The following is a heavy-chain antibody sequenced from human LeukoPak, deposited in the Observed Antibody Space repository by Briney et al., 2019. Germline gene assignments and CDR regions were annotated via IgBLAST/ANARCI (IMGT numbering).Heavy chain of an antibody. CDR1: GFTFSSYG. D-gene: IGHD3-16*02. CDR2: IRYDGSNK. J-gene: IGHJ6*03. Sequence: SGGSLRLSCAASGFTFSSYGMHWVRQAPGKGLEWVAFIRYDGSNKYYAGSVKGRFTISRDNSKNTLYLQMNSLGAEDTAVYYCANLYVWGSYRYSMDVWGKGTTVTVSS. V-gene: IGHV3-30*02. CDR3: ANLYVWGSYRYSMDV.